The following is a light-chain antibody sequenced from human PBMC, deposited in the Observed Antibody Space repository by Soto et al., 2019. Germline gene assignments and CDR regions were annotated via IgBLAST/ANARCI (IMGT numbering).Light chain of an antibody. J-gene: IGKJ3*01. CDR2: AAS. V-gene: IGKV1-39*01. Sequence: DIQMTQSPSSLSASVGDRVTSTCRASQSITNSLNWYQHKPGKAPTLVVYAASSLQSGVPSRFSGSGSGTDFTLPISSLQPEDFATYFCQQGHSMPFTFGPGTKVDLK. CDR1: QSITNS. CDR3: QQGHSMPFT.